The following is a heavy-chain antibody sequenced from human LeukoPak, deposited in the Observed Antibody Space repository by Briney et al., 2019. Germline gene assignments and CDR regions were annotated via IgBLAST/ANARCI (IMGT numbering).Heavy chain of an antibody. CDR3: ARDRPAGYSSGWLLQ. V-gene: IGHV1-2*02. CDR1: GYTFTGYY. D-gene: IGHD6-19*01. CDR2: INPNSGGT. J-gene: IGHJ4*02. Sequence: GASVKVSCKASGYTFTGYYMHWVRQAPGQGLEWMGWINPNSGGTNYAQKFQGRATMTRDTSISTAYMELSRLRSDDTAVYYCARDRPAGYSSGWLLQWGQGTLVTVSS.